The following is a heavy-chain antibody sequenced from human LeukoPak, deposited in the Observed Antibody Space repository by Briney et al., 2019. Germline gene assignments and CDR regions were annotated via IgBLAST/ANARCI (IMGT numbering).Heavy chain of an antibody. CDR2: ISGSTGST. CDR1: GFTFSNHA. Sequence: QPGGSLRLSCAASGFTFSNHAMRWVRQAPGKGLEWISAISGSTGSTKYADSVKGRFTISRDNAKNSLYLQMNTLRAEDTAVYYCARDWAGGPHDYWGQGTLATVSS. J-gene: IGHJ4*02. V-gene: IGHV3-23*01. CDR3: ARDWAGGPHDY. D-gene: IGHD3-10*01.